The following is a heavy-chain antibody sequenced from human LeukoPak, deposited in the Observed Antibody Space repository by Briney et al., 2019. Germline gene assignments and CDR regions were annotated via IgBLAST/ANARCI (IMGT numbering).Heavy chain of an antibody. CDR2: ISYDGSNK. Sequence: GSLRLSCAASGFTFRSYAMHWVRQAPGEGLEWVAVISYDGSNKYYADSVKGRFTISRDNSKNTLYLQMNSLRAEDTALYYCARDLRYYYYMDVWGKGTTVTVSS. CDR3: ARDLRYYYYMDV. V-gene: IGHV3-30*04. CDR1: GFTFRSYA. J-gene: IGHJ6*03.